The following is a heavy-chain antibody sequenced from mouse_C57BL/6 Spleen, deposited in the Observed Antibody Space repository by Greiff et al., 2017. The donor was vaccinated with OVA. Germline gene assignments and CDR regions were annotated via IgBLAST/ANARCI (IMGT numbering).Heavy chain of an antibody. V-gene: IGHV5-17*01. CDR1: GFTFSDYG. CDR2: ISSGSSTI. J-gene: IGHJ2*01. Sequence: EVMLVESGGGLVKPGGSLKLSCAASGFTFSDYGMHWVRQAPEKGLEWVAYISSGSSTIYYADTVKGRFTISRDNAKNTLFLQMTSLRSEDTAMYYCARTEENYFDYWGQGTTLTVSS. CDR3: ARTEENYFDY.